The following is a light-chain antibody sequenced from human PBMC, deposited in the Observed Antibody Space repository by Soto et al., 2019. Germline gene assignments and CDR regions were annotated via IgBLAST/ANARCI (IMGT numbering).Light chain of an antibody. Sequence: EIVLTQSPDSLSLSPGERATLSCRASQSVDSRFFAWYQQRPGQAPRLLIYGASRRATGIPDRFTGSGSGTDFTLTISGLEPEDFALYYCQQYDSSVTFGLGTKVEIK. CDR2: GAS. CDR1: QSVDSRF. J-gene: IGKJ1*01. CDR3: QQYDSSVT. V-gene: IGKV3-20*01.